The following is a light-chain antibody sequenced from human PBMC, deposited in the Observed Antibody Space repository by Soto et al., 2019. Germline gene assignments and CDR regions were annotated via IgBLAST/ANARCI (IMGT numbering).Light chain of an antibody. J-gene: IGKJ5*01. CDR1: QSVLYISNNKNY. CDR2: WAS. V-gene: IGKV4-1*01. CDR3: QQYYSSIS. Sequence: DIVMTQSPDSLAVSLGERATINCKSSQSVLYISNNKNYLAWYQQKPGQPPRLLIYWASTRESGVPDRFSGSGSGTDFTLTIGSLQAEDVAVYYCQQYYSSISFGQGTRLEIK.